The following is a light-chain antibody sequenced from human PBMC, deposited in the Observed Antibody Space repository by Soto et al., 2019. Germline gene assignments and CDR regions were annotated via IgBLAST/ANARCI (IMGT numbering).Light chain of an antibody. Sequence: ENVLTQSPATLSLSLGERATLSCGASQSVSSRYFAWYQQKRGLAPRLLIFDASSRATGIPDRFSGSGSGTYFTLTISTPEPEDFAVYYCQQYATSPTFGGGTRVEIK. V-gene: IGKV3D-20*01. CDR2: DAS. CDR1: QSVSSRY. CDR3: QQYATSPT. J-gene: IGKJ4*01.